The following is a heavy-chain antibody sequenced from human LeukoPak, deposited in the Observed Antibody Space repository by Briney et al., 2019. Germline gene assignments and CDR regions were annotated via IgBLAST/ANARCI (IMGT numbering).Heavy chain of an antibody. V-gene: IGHV3-21*01. Sequence: GGSLGLSCAASGFTFSSYSMNWVRQAPGKGLEWVSSISSSSSYIYYADSVKGRFTISRDNAKNSLYLQMNSLRAEDTAVYYCARASGYTSGWYDDAFDIWGQGTMVTVSS. J-gene: IGHJ3*02. D-gene: IGHD6-19*01. CDR3: ARASGYTSGWYDDAFDI. CDR2: ISSSSSYI. CDR1: GFTFSSYS.